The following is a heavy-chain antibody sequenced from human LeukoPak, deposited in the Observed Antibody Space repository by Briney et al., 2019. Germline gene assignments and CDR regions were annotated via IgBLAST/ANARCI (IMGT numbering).Heavy chain of an antibody. D-gene: IGHD1-26*01. J-gene: IGHJ4*02. Sequence: PSETLSLTCTVSGGSISSYYWSWIRQPPGKGLGWIGYIYYSGSTNYNPSLKSRVTISVDTSKNQFSLKLSSVTAADTAVYYCARGGPYSGIDYWGQGTLVTVSS. CDR3: ARGGPYSGIDY. V-gene: IGHV4-59*01. CDR1: GGSISSYY. CDR2: IYYSGST.